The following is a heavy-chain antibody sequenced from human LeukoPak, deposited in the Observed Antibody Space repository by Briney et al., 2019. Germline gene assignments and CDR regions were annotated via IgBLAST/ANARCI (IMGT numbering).Heavy chain of an antibody. J-gene: IGHJ4*02. CDR1: GFTVSSYG. V-gene: IGHV3-30*04. CDR3: ARDLVGNGYSAPPLDV. Sequence: GRSLRLSCEAFGFTVSSYGIHWVRQAPGKGLEWVAVISFDGSDKYYTESVKGRFTISRDNSKNTLYLEMSSLRVEDTAVYYCARDLVGNGYSAPPLDVWGQGTLVTVSS. CDR2: ISFDGSDK. D-gene: IGHD3-3*01.